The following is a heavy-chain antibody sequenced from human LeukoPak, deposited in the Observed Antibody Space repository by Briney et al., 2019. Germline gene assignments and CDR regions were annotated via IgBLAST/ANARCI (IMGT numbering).Heavy chain of an antibody. CDR2: IKGKTEGGTT. CDR3: TAGAGWFDP. V-gene: IGHV3-15*01. CDR1: GFTFTNAW. Sequence: GGSLRLSCVASGFTFTNAWMSWVRQAPGKGLEWVGLIKGKTEGGTTDYAAPVKGRFTISRDDSRNTLYLQMNTLKTEDTAVYHCTAGAGWFDPWGQGTLVTVSS. J-gene: IGHJ5*02.